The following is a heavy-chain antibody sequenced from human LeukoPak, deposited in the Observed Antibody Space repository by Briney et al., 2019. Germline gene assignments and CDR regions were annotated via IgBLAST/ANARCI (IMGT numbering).Heavy chain of an antibody. D-gene: IGHD2-15*01. Sequence: QTGGSLRLSCAASGFTFSSYGMHWVRQAPGKGLEWVAFIRYDGSNKYYADSVKGRFTISRDNSKNTLYLQMNSLRAEDTAVYYCAKDGPYCSGGSCYSNYYYYMDVWGKGTTVTISS. J-gene: IGHJ6*03. CDR3: AKDGPYCSGGSCYSNYYYYMDV. CDR2: IRYDGSNK. V-gene: IGHV3-30*02. CDR1: GFTFSSYG.